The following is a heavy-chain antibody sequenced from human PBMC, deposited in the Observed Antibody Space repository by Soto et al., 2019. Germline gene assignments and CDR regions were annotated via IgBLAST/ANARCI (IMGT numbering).Heavy chain of an antibody. D-gene: IGHD5-18*01. CDR1: GGTFSSYA. J-gene: IGHJ6*02. V-gene: IGHV1-69*13. CDR2: MIPIFGTA. Sequence: VKVSCKASGGTFSSYAISWVRQAPGQGLEWMGGMIPIFGTANYAQKFQGRVTITADESTSTASMELSSLRSEDTAVYYCACDGGGAYSYGTDYYGMDVWGQGTTVTVSS. CDR3: ACDGGGAYSYGTDYYGMDV.